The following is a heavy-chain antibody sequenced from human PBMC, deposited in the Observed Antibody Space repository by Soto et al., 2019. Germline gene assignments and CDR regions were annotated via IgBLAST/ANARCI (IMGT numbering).Heavy chain of an antibody. CDR1: GFTFSNAW. CDR2: IKSKADGGTT. J-gene: IGHJ6*02. CDR3: TTGLMGAYYYYYYGMDV. V-gene: IGHV3-15*01. Sequence: GGSLRLSCAASGFTFSNAWMSWVRQAPGKGLEWVGRIKSKADGGTTGYAAPVKGRFTISRDDSKNTLYLQMNSLKTEDTAVYYCTTGLMGAYYYYYYGMDVWGQGTTVTVSS. D-gene: IGHD2-8*01.